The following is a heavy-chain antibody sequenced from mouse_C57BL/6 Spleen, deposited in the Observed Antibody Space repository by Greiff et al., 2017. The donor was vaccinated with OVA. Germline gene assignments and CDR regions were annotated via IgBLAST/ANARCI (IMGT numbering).Heavy chain of an antibody. Sequence: EVMLVESEGGLVQPGSSMKLSCTASGFTFSDYYMAWVRQVPEKGLEWVANINYDGSSTYYLDSLKSRFIISRDNAKNILYLQMSSLKSEDTATYYCARDGYYGRYENYAMDYWGQGTSVTVSS. CDR3: ARDGYYGRYENYAMDY. V-gene: IGHV5-16*01. CDR2: INYDGSST. J-gene: IGHJ4*01. D-gene: IGHD1-1*01. CDR1: GFTFSDYY.